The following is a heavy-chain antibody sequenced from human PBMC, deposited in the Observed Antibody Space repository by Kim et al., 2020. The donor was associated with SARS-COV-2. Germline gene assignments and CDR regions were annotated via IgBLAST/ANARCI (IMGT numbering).Heavy chain of an antibody. CDR3: ARDLARDCYLFDY. CDR2: ISSSGSTI. CDR1: GFTFSDYD. D-gene: IGHD2-21*01. V-gene: IGHV3-11*01. Sequence: GGSLRLSCAASGFTFSDYDMRWIRQAPGKGLEWVSYISSSGSTIYYADSVKGRFTISRDNAKNSLYLQMNSLRAEDTAVYYCARDLARDCYLFDYWGQGTLGTVSS. J-gene: IGHJ4*02.